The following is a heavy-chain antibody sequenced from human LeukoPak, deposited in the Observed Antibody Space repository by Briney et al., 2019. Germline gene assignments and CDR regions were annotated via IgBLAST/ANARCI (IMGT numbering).Heavy chain of an antibody. V-gene: IGHV3-7*01. CDR3: ARDTDDFQGLDI. CDR1: AFSCSNYW. D-gene: IGHD3-3*01. J-gene: IGHJ3*02. CDR2: INLDGNGR. Sequence: GGSLRLSCAASAFSCSNYWMSWVRQAQGKGWEWVANINLDGNGRFYVDSVKSRFTISRDNNKKSVYLQMNSLRAEDTAVYYCARDTDDFQGLDIWGQGTRVTVSS.